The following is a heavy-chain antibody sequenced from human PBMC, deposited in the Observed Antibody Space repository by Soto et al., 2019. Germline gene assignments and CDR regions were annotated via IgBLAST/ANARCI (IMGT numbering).Heavy chain of an antibody. Sequence: GGSLRLSCAASGFTFSSYWMHWVRQAPGKGLVWVSRINSDGSSTSYADSVKGRFTISRDNAKNTLYLQMNSLRAEDTAVYYCARDSDYYGSGSYYNSFDYWGQGTLVTVSS. CDR3: ARDSDYYGSGSYYNSFDY. D-gene: IGHD3-10*01. J-gene: IGHJ4*02. CDR2: INSDGSST. V-gene: IGHV3-74*01. CDR1: GFTFSSYW.